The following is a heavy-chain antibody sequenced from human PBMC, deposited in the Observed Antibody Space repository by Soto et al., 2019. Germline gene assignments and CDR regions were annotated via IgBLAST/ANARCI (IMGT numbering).Heavy chain of an antibody. CDR2: IYYSGST. CDR1: GGSISSSSYY. Sequence: QLQESGPGLVKPSETLSLTCTVSGGSISSSSYYWGWIRQPPGKGLEWIGSIYYSGSTYYNPSLKSRVTISVDTSKNQFSLKLSSVTAADTAVYYCARPYCSRTSCYLAAFDIWGQGTMVTVSS. J-gene: IGHJ3*02. V-gene: IGHV4-39*01. D-gene: IGHD2-2*01. CDR3: ARPYCSRTSCYLAAFDI.